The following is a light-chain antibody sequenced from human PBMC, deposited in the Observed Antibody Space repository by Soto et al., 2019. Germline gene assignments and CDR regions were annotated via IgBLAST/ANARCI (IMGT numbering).Light chain of an antibody. Sequence: QAVVTQPPSASASLGASVTLPCTLSSGYSNYKVDWYQQRPGKGPRFVMRVGTGGIVGSKGDGIPDRFSVLGSGLNRYLTIKNIQEEDESDYHCGADHGSGSNFVVVFGGGTQLTVL. CDR2: VGTGGIVG. J-gene: IGLJ2*01. V-gene: IGLV9-49*01. CDR3: GADHGSGSNFVVV. CDR1: SGYSNYK.